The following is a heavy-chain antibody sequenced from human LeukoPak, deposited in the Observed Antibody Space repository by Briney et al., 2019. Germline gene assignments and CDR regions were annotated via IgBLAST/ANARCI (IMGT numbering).Heavy chain of an antibody. CDR3: AREAGYCSGGSCYRFDY. CDR1: GFTFSSYG. J-gene: IGHJ4*02. CDR2: IWYDGSNK. Sequence: PGGSLRLSCAASGFTFSSYGMHWVRQAPGKGLEWVAVIWYDGSNKYYADSVKGRFTISRDNSKNTLYLQMNSLRAEDTAVYYCAREAGYCSGGSCYRFDYWGQGTLVTVSS. D-gene: IGHD2-15*01. V-gene: IGHV3-33*01.